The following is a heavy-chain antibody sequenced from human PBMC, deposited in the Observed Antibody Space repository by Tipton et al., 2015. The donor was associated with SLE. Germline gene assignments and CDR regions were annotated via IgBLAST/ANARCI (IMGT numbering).Heavy chain of an antibody. D-gene: IGHD3-22*01. V-gene: IGHV1-18*01. J-gene: IGHJ3*02. CDR2: ISAYNGNT. Sequence: QLVQSGAEVKKPGASVKVSCKASGYTFTSDGISWVRQAPGQGLEWMGWISAYNGNTNYAQKLQGRVTMTTDTSTSTAYMELRSLRSDDTAVDYCAGSLDSSGYYAFDNWRLGTMVTVPS. CDR1: GYTFTSDG. CDR3: AGSLDSSGYYAFDN.